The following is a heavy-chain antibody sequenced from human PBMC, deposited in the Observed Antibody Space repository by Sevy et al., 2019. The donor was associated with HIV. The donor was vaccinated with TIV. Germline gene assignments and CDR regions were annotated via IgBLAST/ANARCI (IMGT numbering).Heavy chain of an antibody. V-gene: IGHV1-69*13. D-gene: IGHD2-15*01. CDR3: ATSPDYCSGGSCYSVRDTGYFDL. Sequence: ASVKVSCKASGGTFSSYAISWVRQAPGQGLEWMGGIIPIFGTANYAQKFQGRVTITADESTSTAYMELGSLRSEDTAVYYCATSPDYCSGGSCYSVRDTGYFDLWGRGTLVTVSS. CDR2: IIPIFGTA. J-gene: IGHJ2*01. CDR1: GGTFSSYA.